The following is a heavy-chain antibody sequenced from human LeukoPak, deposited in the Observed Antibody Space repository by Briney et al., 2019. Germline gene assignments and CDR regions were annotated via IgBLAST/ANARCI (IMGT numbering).Heavy chain of an antibody. CDR1: GGSICTYY. Sequence: SETLSLTCTDSGGSICTYYWSWIRQPPGKGLEWVGYIYISGSTNYNPSLKSRVTISVDTSKNQFSLKLTSVTAADSAVYYCARSRSYSSTWYNPWGQGTLVTVSS. CDR3: ARSRSYSSTWYNP. CDR2: IYISGST. J-gene: IGHJ5*02. D-gene: IGHD6-13*01. V-gene: IGHV4-4*09.